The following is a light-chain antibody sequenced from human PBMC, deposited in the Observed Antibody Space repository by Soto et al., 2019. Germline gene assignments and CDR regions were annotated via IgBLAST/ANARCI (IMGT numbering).Light chain of an antibody. Sequence: QAVVTQPPSVSAAPGQTVTISCSGSSSNIGNNYVSWYQHLPGTAPKLLIYDNNERPSGIPDRFSGSKSGTSATLGITGLQTGDEADYYCGTWDTSLSAVVFGGGTQLTVL. J-gene: IGLJ2*01. CDR1: SSNIGNNY. V-gene: IGLV1-51*01. CDR2: DNN. CDR3: GTWDTSLSAVV.